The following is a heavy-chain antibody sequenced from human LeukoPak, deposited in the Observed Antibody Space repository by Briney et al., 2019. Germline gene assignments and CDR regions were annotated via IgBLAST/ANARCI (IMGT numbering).Heavy chain of an antibody. CDR2: ISSSSSTI. CDR3: ARSIAAAGRHAFDI. D-gene: IGHD6-13*01. V-gene: IGHV3-48*01. CDR1: GFTFSSYS. J-gene: IGHJ3*02. Sequence: GRSLRLSCAASGFTFSSYSMNWVRQAPGKGLEWVSYISSSSSTIYYADSVKGRFTISRDNAKNSLYLQMNSLRAEDTAVYYCARSIAAAGRHAFDIWGQGTMVTVSS.